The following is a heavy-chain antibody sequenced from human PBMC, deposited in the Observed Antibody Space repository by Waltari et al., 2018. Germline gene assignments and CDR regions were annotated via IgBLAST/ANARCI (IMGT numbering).Heavy chain of an antibody. J-gene: IGHJ5*02. V-gene: IGHV1-2*04. Sequence: QVQLVQSGAEVTKPGASVKVSCTASGHTFTGYSMHWVRQAPGQGLEWRGWINPNRGGTNNAKKFQGWVTMTREKSISTAYMELSRLGTDDTAVDYCAGGGPDYDFWSGFGNWFDPWGQGTLVTVSS. CDR3: AGGGPDYDFWSGFGNWFDP. D-gene: IGHD3-3*01. CDR1: GHTFTGYS. CDR2: INPNRGGT.